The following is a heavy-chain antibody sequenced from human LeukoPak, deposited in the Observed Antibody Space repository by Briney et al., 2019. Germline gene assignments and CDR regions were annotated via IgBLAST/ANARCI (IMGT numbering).Heavy chain of an antibody. CDR2: IRSKAYGGTT. CDR3: TRSRRYSSSSGTFAFDI. J-gene: IGHJ3*02. Sequence: GRSLRFSCTASGFTFGDYAMSWVRQAPGKGLEWVGFIRSKAYGGTTEYAASVKGRFTISRDDSKSIAYLQMNSLKTEDTAVYYCTRSRRYSSSSGTFAFDIWGQGTMVTVSS. D-gene: IGHD6-6*01. CDR1: GFTFGDYA. V-gene: IGHV3-49*04.